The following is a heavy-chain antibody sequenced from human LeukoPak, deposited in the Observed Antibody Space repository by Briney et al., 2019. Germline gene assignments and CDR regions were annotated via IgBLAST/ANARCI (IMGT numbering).Heavy chain of an antibody. D-gene: IGHD3-16*01. J-gene: IGHJ5*02. V-gene: IGHV4-59*04. Sequence: SETLSLTCTVSGGSINKYYWSWIRQPPGKGLEWIGYIYYSGSTYYNPSLKSRVTISVDTSKNQFSLKLSSVTAADTAVYYCATKPSDGGWFDPWGQGTLVTVSS. CDR1: GGSINKYY. CDR2: IYYSGST. CDR3: ATKPSDGGWFDP.